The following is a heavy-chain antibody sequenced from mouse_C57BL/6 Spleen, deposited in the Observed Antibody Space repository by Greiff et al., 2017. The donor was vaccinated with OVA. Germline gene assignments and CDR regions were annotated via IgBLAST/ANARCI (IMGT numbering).Heavy chain of an antibody. CDR2: IYPRSGNT. V-gene: IGHV1-81*01. Sequence: QVQLQQSGAELARPGASVKLSCKASGYTFTSYGISWVKQRPGQGLEWIGEIYPRSGNTYYNEKFKGKATLTADKSSSTAYMELRRLTSEDSAVQVCAILDHWVLLDSGGQGPTPPVPS. CDR3: AILDHWVLLDS. CDR1: GYTFTSYG. J-gene: IGHJ2*01. D-gene: IGHD4-1*01.